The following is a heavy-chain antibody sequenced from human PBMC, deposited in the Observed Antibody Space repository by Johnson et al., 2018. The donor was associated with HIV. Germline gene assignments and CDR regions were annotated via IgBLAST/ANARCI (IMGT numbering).Heavy chain of an antibody. D-gene: IGHD1-26*01. J-gene: IGHJ3*02. Sequence: QMLLVESGGGVVQPGRSQRLSCVASGFTFSNYDMDWVRQAPGKGLEWVVSISYDGSNKYYADSVKGRFTISRDNSKNTLYLQMNSLRAEDTAVYYCARDGGSTRGDAFDIWGQGTMVTVSS. CDR1: GFTFSNYD. V-gene: IGHV3-30*03. CDR2: ISYDGSNK. CDR3: ARDGGSTRGDAFDI.